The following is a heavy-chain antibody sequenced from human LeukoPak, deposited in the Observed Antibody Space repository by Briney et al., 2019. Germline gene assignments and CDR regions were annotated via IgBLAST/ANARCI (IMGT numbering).Heavy chain of an antibody. CDR3: ARNGYSYGYPIDY. D-gene: IGHD5-18*01. J-gene: IGHJ4*02. CDR1: GGSFSGYY. CDR2: INHSGST. Sequence: PSETLSLTCAVYGGSFSGYYWSWIRQPPGKGLEWIGEINHSGSTNYNPSLKSRVTISVDTSKNQFSLKLSSVTAADTAVYYRARNGYSYGYPIDYWGQGTLVTVSS. V-gene: IGHV4-34*01.